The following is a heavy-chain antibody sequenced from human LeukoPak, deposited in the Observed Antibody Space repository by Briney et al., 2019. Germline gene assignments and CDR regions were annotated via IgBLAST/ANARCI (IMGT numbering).Heavy chain of an antibody. D-gene: IGHD1-26*01. CDR2: IYYSGST. J-gene: IGHJ3*02. CDR3: ARRWELLYAFDI. CDR1: GGSISSYY. Sequence: PSETLSLTCTVSGGSISSYYWSWIRQPPGKGLEWIGYIYYSGSTNYNPSLKSRVTISVDTSKNQFSLKLSSVTAADTAVYYCARRWELLYAFDIWGQGTMVTVSS. V-gene: IGHV4-59*08.